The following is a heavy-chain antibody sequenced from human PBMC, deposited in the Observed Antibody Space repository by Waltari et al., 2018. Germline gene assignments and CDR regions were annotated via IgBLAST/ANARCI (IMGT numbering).Heavy chain of an antibody. CDR1: GGSFSGHY. V-gene: IGHV4-34*01. CDR3: ARGVPGDLLGWGAYFDL. J-gene: IGHJ2*01. D-gene: IGHD7-27*01. Sequence: QVQLQQWGAGLLKPSETLSLTCAVYGGSFSGHYWSWIRQPPGKGLEWIGESNNSGITNSTPYLKSLVTISVDTSKNQFSLKLSSVTAADTAVYYCARGVPGDLLGWGAYFDLWGRGTLVTVSS. CDR2: SNNSGIT.